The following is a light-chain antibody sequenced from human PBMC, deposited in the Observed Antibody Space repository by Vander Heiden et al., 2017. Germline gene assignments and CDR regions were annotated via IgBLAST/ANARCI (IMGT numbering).Light chain of an antibody. CDR1: QSLLARDDGNIH. CDR2: PLS. CDR3: RYRIEFPDT. Sequence: DIVMSQTALPSPVTPGEPAAIACRSSQSLLARDDGNIHLDWYLHKPGPSPKIPIYPLSYVASVNVGASDRSQLLFNFTMKSSLEAADDVVVYCCRYRIEFPDTFGGGTKLEIK. V-gene: IGKV2-40*01. J-gene: IGKJ4*01.